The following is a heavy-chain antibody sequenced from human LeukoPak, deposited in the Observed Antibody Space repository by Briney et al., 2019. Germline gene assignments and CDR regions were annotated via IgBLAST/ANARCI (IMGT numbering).Heavy chain of an antibody. CDR2: ISWNSGSI. CDR1: GFTFDDYA. Sequence: GRSLRLSCAASGFTFDDYAMHWVRQAPGKGLEWVSGISWNSGSISYADSVKGRFTISRDNAKNSLYLQMNSLRAEDTALYYCAKESRNYYYGMDVWGQGTTVTVSS. V-gene: IGHV3-9*01. CDR3: AKESRNYYYGMDV. J-gene: IGHJ6*02.